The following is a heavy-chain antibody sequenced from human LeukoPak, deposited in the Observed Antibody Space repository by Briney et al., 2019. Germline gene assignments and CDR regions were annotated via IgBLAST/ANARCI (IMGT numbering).Heavy chain of an antibody. V-gene: IGHV3-7*01. J-gene: IGHJ3*02. CDR2: INQNGSEK. CDR3: ARARVQTYSSSWSDAFDI. Sequence: GGSLRLSCAASGFTFSSYWMSWVRQAPGKGLEWVANINQNGSEKYYVDSVKGRFTISRDNAKNSLYLQMNSLRAEDTAVYYYARARVQTYSSSWSDAFDIWGQGTMVSVSS. D-gene: IGHD6-13*01. CDR1: GFTFSSYW.